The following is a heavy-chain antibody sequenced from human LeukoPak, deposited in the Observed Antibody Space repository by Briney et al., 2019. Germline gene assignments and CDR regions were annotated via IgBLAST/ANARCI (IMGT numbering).Heavy chain of an antibody. CDR1: GFTFSSSW. CDR2: INKDGSVT. Sequence: GGSLRLSCAASGFTFSSSWIHWVRHAPGKGLVWVSRINKDGSVTDYAESVKGRFSISRDNAKNTLYLQMNSLRVEDTAIYYCVKVRARSRVGYFDYWGQGTLVTVSS. CDR3: VKVRARSRVGYFDY. J-gene: IGHJ4*02. V-gene: IGHV3-74*01. D-gene: IGHD1-26*01.